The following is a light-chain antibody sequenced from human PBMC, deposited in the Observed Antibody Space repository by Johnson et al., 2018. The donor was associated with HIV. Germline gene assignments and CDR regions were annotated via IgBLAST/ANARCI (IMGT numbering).Light chain of an antibody. Sequence: QSVLTQPPSVSAAPGQKVTISYSGRSSNIGNNYVYWYQQLPGRAPKLLIYDNNKRPSGIPDRFSGSKSGTSATLGITGLQTGDEADYYCGTWDSSLRVGFFGTGTKVTVL. CDR3: GTWDSSLRVGF. J-gene: IGLJ1*01. CDR1: SSNIGNNY. V-gene: IGLV1-51*01. CDR2: DNN.